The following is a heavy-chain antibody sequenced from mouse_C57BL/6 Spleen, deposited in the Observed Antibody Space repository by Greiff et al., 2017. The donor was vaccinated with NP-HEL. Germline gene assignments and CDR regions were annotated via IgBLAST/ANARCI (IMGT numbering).Heavy chain of an antibody. CDR2: INPNNGGT. Sequence: VQLQQSGPELVKPGASVKISCKASGYTFTDYYMNWVKQSHGKSLEWIGDINPNNGGTSYNQKFKGKATLTVDKSSSTAYMELRSLTSEDSAVYYCARLITTVEDYFDYWGQGTTLTVSS. CDR3: ARLITTVEDYFDY. J-gene: IGHJ2*01. D-gene: IGHD1-1*01. CDR1: GYTFTDYY. V-gene: IGHV1-26*01.